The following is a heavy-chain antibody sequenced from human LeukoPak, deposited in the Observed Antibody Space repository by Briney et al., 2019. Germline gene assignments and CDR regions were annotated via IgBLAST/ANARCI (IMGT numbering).Heavy chain of an antibody. J-gene: IGHJ4*02. V-gene: IGHV1-18*01. CDR1: GYTFTSYG. CDR3: ARDYDYVWGSYRYTTLVDY. D-gene: IGHD3-16*02. CDR2: ISAYNGNT. Sequence: GASVKVSCKASGYTFTSYGISWVRQAPGQGLEWMGWISAYNGNTNYAQKLQGRVTMTTDTSTSTAYMELRGLRSDDTAVYYCARDYDYVWGSYRYTTLVDYWGQGTLVTVSS.